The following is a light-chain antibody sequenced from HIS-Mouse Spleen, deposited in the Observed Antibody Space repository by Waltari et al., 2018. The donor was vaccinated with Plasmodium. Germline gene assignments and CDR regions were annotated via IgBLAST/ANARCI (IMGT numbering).Light chain of an antibody. V-gene: IGLV2-23*03. CDR1: SSAVGCYNI. Sequence: QSALTQPASVSGSPGQSITISCTGPSSAVGCYNIVSWSQQHPGKAPKLMIYEGSKRPSGVSNRFSGSKSGNTASLTISGLQAEDEADYYCCSYAGSSTFVFGGGTKLTVL. CDR3: CSYAGSSTFV. CDR2: EGS. J-gene: IGLJ3*02.